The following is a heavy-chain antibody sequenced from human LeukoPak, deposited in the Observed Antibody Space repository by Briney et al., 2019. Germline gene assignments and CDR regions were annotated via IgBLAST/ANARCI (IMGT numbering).Heavy chain of an antibody. D-gene: IGHD2-2*01. CDR1: GYTFTTYA. V-gene: IGHV1-3*01. J-gene: IGHJ5*02. CDR2: INGGNGNT. CDR3: ARDMVKGVVVVPAARASDP. Sequence: ASVKVSCKASGYTFTTYAMRWVRQAPGQRLEWMGWINGGNGNTKYSQKFQGRVTITRDTSASTAYMELSSLRSEDTALYYCARDMVKGVVVVPAARASDPWGQGTLVTVSS.